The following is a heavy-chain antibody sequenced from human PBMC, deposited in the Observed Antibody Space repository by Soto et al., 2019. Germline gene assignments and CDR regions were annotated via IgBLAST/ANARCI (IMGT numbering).Heavy chain of an antibody. Sequence: EVQLVESGGGLVQPGGSLRLSCAASGFTFSSYSMNWVRQAPGKGLEWVSYITSSSSTIFYTDSVRGRFTISRDNAKNSLYLHMNSLRDDDTAVYYCARDISRGRLDPWGQGTLVTVSS. CDR1: GFTFSSYS. D-gene: IGHD3-16*01. V-gene: IGHV3-48*02. CDR3: ARDISRGRLDP. CDR2: ITSSSSTI. J-gene: IGHJ5*02.